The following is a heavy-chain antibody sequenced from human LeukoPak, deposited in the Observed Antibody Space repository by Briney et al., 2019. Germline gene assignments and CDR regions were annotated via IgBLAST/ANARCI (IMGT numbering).Heavy chain of an antibody. CDR1: GFTFTTYW. V-gene: IGHV3-7*01. CDR3: AREGTSSIVARPGYYFDY. D-gene: IGHD6-6*01. Sequence: GGSLRLSCAASGFTFTTYWMNWVRQAPGKGLEWVAKIDQRGSDKYYMDSVKGRFTISRDNAKNSLYLQMNSLRAEDTAVYYCAREGTSSIVARPGYYFDYWGQGTLVTVSS. CDR2: IDQRGSDK. J-gene: IGHJ4*02.